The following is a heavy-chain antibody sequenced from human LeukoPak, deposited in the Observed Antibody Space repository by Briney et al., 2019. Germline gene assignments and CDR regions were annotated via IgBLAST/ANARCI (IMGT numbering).Heavy chain of an antibody. J-gene: IGHJ4*02. CDR2: IRSKTYGGTT. V-gene: IGHV3-49*03. Sequence: GRSLRLSCTASGFNFGDYTMSWFRQAPGKGLEWVGFIRSKTYGGTTEDAASVKGRFTISRDDPKSIAYLQMNSLKSEDTAVYYCIRGGANSPFDYWGQGTLVTISS. CDR3: IRGGANSPFDY. D-gene: IGHD1-1*01. CDR1: GFNFGDYT.